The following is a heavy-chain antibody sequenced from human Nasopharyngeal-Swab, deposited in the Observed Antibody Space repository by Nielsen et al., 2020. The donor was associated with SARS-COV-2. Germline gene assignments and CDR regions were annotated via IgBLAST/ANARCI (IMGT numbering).Heavy chain of an antibody. V-gene: IGHV3-49*03. CDR2: IRSKAYGGTT. J-gene: IGHJ6*03. CDR1: GFTFGDYA. Sequence: GESLKISCTASGFTFGDYAMSWFRQAPGKGLEWVGFIRSKAYGGTTEYAASVKGRFTISRDDSKSIAYLQMNSLKTEDTAVYYCTRVPGFGTYYYYCMDVWGKGTTVTVSS. D-gene: IGHD1-1*01. CDR3: TRVPGFGTYYYYCMDV.